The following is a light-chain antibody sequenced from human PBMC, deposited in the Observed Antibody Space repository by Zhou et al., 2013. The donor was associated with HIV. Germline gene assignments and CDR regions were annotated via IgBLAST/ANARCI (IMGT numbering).Light chain of an antibody. J-gene: IGKJ4*01. CDR1: QDINNY. V-gene: IGKV1-12*01. CDR3: QQANSFPPIT. CDR2: AAS. Sequence: DIQMTQSPSSLSASVGDRVTITCQASQDINNYLNWYHQKPGKAPKLLIYAASSLESGVPSRFSGSGSGTDFTLTISSLQPEDFATYYCQQANSFPPITFGGGTKVEIK.